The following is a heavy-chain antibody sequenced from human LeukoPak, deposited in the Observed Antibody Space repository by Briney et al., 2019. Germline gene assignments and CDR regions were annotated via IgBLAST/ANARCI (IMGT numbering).Heavy chain of an antibody. CDR3: ARVGGSSSFGY. V-gene: IGHV4-59*01. D-gene: IGHD6-6*01. Sequence: KPSGTLSLTCTVSGGSISSYYWSWIRQPPGKGLEWIGYIYNSGSTNYNPSLKSRVTISVDTSKNQFSLKVSSVTAADTAVYYCARVGGSSSFGYWGQGTLVTVSS. CDR1: GGSISSYY. CDR2: IYNSGST. J-gene: IGHJ4*02.